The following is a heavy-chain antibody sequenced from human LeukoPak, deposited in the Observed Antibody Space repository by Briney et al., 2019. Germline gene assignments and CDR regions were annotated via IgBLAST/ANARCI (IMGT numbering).Heavy chain of an antibody. J-gene: IGHJ6*02. V-gene: IGHV3-21*01. D-gene: IGHD6-13*01. CDR2: ISSSSSYI. Sequence: GGSLRLSCAASGFTFSSYSMNWVRQAPGKGVEWVSSISSSSSYIYYADSVKGRFTISRDNAKNSLYLQMNSLRAEDTAVYYCARDEGSSWYAYCYYYVMDVWGQGTTVTVSS. CDR1: GFTFSSYS. CDR3: ARDEGSSWYAYCYYYVMDV.